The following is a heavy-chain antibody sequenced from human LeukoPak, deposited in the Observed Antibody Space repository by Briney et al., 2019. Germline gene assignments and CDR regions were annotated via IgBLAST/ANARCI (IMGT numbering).Heavy chain of an antibody. CDR2: INPSGGST. D-gene: IGHD3-10*01. CDR3: ARDRAYYYGSGSSYYYYYGMDV. J-gene: IGHJ6*02. V-gene: IGHV1-46*01. Sequence: ASVKVSCKASGYTFTSYYMHWVQQAPGQGLEWMGIINPSGGSTSYAQKFQGRVTMTRDTSTSTVYMELSSLRSEDTAVYYCARDRAYYYGSGSSYYYYYGMDVWGQGTTVTVSS. CDR1: GYTFTSYY.